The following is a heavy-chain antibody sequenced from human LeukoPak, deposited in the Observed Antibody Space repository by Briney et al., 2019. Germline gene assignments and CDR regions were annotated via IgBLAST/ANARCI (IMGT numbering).Heavy chain of an antibody. CDR3: ASDSSGYLGLDY. Sequence: GGSLRLSCAASGFTFSSNWMHWVRQAPGKGLVWVSRINSDGSNTKYADSVKGRFTISRDNAKNTLYLQMNSLRAEDTAVYYCASDSSGYLGLDYWGQGTLVTVSS. J-gene: IGHJ4*02. CDR2: INSDGSNT. V-gene: IGHV3-74*03. D-gene: IGHD3-22*01. CDR1: GFTFSSNW.